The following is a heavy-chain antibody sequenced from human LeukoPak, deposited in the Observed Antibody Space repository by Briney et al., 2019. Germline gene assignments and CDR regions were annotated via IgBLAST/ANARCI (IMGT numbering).Heavy chain of an antibody. V-gene: IGHV3-23*01. CDR2: ISGSGDST. D-gene: IGHD6-13*01. Sequence: GGSLRLSCAASGFTFSSYAMSWVRQAPGKGLEWVSAISGSGDSTYYGDSMKGRFTISRDNSKNTLYLQMNSLRAEDTAVYYCAKTRPLDSSSWSHGDYWGQGTLVTVSS. CDR1: GFTFSSYA. CDR3: AKTRPLDSSSWSHGDY. J-gene: IGHJ4*02.